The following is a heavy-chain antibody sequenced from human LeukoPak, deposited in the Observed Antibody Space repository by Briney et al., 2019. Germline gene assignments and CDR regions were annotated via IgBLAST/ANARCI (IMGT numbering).Heavy chain of an antibody. J-gene: IGHJ4*02. V-gene: IGHV4-59*01. Sequence: PSETLSLTCTVSGGSISSYYWSWIRQPPGKGLEWIGYVYYSGSTNYNPSLKSRVTISIDTSKNQFSLKLSSVTAADTAVYYCARDYYSASGTFDYWGQGTLVTVSS. CDR1: GGSISSYY. CDR2: VYYSGST. CDR3: ARDYYSASGTFDY. D-gene: IGHD3-10*01.